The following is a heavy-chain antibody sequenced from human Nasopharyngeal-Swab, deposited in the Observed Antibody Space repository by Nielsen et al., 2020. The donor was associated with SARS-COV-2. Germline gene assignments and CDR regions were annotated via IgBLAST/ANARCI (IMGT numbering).Heavy chain of an antibody. V-gene: IGHV3-73*01. CDR3: TTDFYFDY. Sequence: GGPLRLSCAASGFIFSASAIHWVRQASGKGLEWVGRIGDKDHNYATTYGASVQGKFTITRDDSKNTAFLQMDSLKTEDTTLYYCTTDFYFDYWGQGTLVTVSS. J-gene: IGHJ4*02. CDR2: IGDKDHNYAT. CDR1: GFIFSASA.